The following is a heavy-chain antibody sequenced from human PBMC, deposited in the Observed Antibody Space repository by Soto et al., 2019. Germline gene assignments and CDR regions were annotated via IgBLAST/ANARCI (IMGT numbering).Heavy chain of an antibody. Sequence: GGSLRLSCAASGFTFSSYAMSWVRQAPGKGLEWVSAISGSGGSTYYADSVKGRFTISRDNSKNTLYLQMNSLRAEDTAVYYCANIVDFTMVRGVNWVEEGYFDYWGQGTLVTVSS. J-gene: IGHJ4*02. D-gene: IGHD3-10*01. CDR2: ISGSGGST. CDR3: ANIVDFTMVRGVNWVEEGYFDY. CDR1: GFTFSSYA. V-gene: IGHV3-23*01.